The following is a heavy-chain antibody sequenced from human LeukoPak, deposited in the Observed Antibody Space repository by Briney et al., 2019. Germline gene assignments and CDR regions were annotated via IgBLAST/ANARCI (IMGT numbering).Heavy chain of an antibody. CDR3: GNGMEREAPYFDY. Sequence: GASVKVSCKASGGTFSSYTISWVRQAPGQGLEWMGRIIPILGIANYAQKFQGRVTITADKSTSTAYMELSSLRSEDTAVYYGGNGMEREAPYFDYWGRGTLATVSS. CDR2: IIPILGIA. J-gene: IGHJ4*02. D-gene: IGHD1-14*01. CDR1: GGTFSSYT. V-gene: IGHV1-69*02.